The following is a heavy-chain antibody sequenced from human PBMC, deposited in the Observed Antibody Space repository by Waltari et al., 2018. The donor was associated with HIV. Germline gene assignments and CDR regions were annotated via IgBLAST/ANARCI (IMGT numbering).Heavy chain of an antibody. CDR1: GGSITSSSYY. D-gene: IGHD6-19*01. CDR2: VYYSGTT. CDR3: ARQQSGSDSVWYTTAEYFQD. V-gene: IGHV4-39*01. J-gene: IGHJ1*01. Sequence: QLQLQASGPGLVKPSETLSLTCNVSGGSITSSSYYWAWLRQPPGEGLEWIGTVYYSGTTYYHPSLKSRVTISVDTSSSQFSLRLASVTAADTAVYFCARQQSGSDSVWYTTAEYFQDWGQGTLVTVSS.